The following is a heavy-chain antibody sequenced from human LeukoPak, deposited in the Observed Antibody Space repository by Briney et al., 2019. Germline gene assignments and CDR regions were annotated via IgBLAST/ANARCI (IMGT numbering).Heavy chain of an antibody. CDR3: AKDRGYNWNSGPTWFDP. CDR2: ISGSGGST. CDR1: GFTFSSYA. D-gene: IGHD1-7*01. Sequence: GGSLRLSCAASGFTFSSYAMSWVRQAPGKGLEWVSAISGSGGSTYYADSVKGRFTISRDNSKNTLYLQMNSLRAEDTAVYYCAKDRGYNWNSGPTWFDPWGQGTLVTVSS. V-gene: IGHV3-23*01. J-gene: IGHJ5*02.